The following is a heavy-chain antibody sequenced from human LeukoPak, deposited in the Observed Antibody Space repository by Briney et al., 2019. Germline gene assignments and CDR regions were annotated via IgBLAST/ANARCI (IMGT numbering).Heavy chain of an antibody. D-gene: IGHD3-22*01. V-gene: IGHV4-59*01. Sequence: PSETLSLTCTVSGGSISSYYWSWIRQPPGKGLEWIWYIYYSGSTNYNPSLKSGVTISVDTSKNQFSLKLSSVTAADTAVYYCARDYPHYYDSSGYDAFDIWGQGTMVTVSS. CDR1: GGSISSYY. CDR2: IYYSGST. J-gene: IGHJ3*02. CDR3: ARDYPHYYDSSGYDAFDI.